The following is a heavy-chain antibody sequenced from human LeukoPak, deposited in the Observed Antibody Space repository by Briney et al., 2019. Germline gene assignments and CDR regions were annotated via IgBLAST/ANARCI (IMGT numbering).Heavy chain of an antibody. CDR2: IYPGDSDT. CDR1: GYSFTSHW. D-gene: IGHD3-22*01. Sequence: GESLKISCKGSGYSFTSHWIGWVRQMPGKGLEWMGIIYPGDSDTRYSPSFQGQVTISADKSISTAYLQWSSLKASDTAMYYCARKHYYDSSGYYLGQYYFDYWGQGTLVTVSS. V-gene: IGHV5-51*01. CDR3: ARKHYYDSSGYYLGQYYFDY. J-gene: IGHJ4*02.